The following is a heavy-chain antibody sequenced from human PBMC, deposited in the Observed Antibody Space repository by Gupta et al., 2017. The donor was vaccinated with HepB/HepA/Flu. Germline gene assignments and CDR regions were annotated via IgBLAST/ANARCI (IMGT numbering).Heavy chain of an antibody. CDR2: TYYRSKWYN. CDR1: GDSVSSNSAA. CDR3: ARAYYDFWSGYYYYQDY. Sequence: QVQLQQSGPGLVKPSQTLSLTCAISGDSVSSNSAAWNWLRQSPSRGLEWLGRTYYRSKWYNDYAVSVKSRITINPDTSKNQFSLQLNSVTPEDTAVYYCARAYYDFWSGYYYYQDYWGQGTLVTVSS. D-gene: IGHD3-3*01. J-gene: IGHJ4*02. V-gene: IGHV6-1*01.